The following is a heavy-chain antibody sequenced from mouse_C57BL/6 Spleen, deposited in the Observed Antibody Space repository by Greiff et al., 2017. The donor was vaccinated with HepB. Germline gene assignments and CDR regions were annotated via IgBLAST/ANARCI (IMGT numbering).Heavy chain of an antibody. D-gene: IGHD2-2*01. CDR3: ARWGDYGYDGGYWYFDV. V-gene: IGHV1-82*01. CDR2: IYPGDGDT. CDR1: GYAFSSSW. Sequence: VQLQQSGPELVKPGASVKISCKASGYAFSSSWMNWVKQRPGKGLEWIGRIYPGDGDTNYNGKFKGKATLTADKSSSTAYMQLSSLTSEDSAVYFCARWGDYGYDGGYWYFDVWGTGTTVTVSS. J-gene: IGHJ1*03.